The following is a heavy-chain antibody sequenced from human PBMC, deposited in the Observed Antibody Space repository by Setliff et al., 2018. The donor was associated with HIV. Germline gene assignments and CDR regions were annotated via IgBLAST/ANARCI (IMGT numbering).Heavy chain of an antibody. J-gene: IGHJ4*02. D-gene: IGHD3-10*01. CDR2: IKQDGSEK. Sequence: GGSLRLSCAGSGFTFSSYWMSWVRQAPGKGLEWVANIKQDGSEKYYVESVKGRFTISRDNAKNSLYLQMNSLRGEDTAVYFCVPHYHVEWGQGTLVTVSS. V-gene: IGHV3-7*01. CDR1: GFTFSSYW. CDR3: VPHYHVE.